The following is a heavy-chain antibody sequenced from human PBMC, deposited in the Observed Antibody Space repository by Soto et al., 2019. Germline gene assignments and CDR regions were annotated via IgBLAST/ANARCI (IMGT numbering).Heavy chain of an antibody. V-gene: IGHV4-34*01. D-gene: IGHD5-12*01. CDR1: GGSFSGYY. CDR2: INHSGST. J-gene: IGHJ4*02. Sequence: SETLSFTCAVYGGSFSGYYWSWIRQPPGKGLEWIGEINHSGSTNYNPSLKSRVTISVDTSKNQFSLKLSSVTAADTAVYYCARWGRDGYKGFDYWGQGTLVTVSS. CDR3: ARWGRDGYKGFDY.